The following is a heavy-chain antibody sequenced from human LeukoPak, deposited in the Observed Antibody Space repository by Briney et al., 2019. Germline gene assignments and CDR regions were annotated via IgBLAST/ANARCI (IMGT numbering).Heavy chain of an antibody. V-gene: IGHV1-18*01. J-gene: IGHJ4*02. CDR3: ARVSDTSMVTPGFDS. CDR1: GYNFNRYT. Sequence: GASVKVSCKTSGYNFNRYTVTWVRQAPGQGLGWMGWVSTSNGDTNYAEKFQGRVTMTTETVTKTAYMGLRRLTSGDTAMYYCARVSDTSMVTPGFDSWGQGTLVTVSS. D-gene: IGHD5-18*01. CDR2: VSTSNGDT.